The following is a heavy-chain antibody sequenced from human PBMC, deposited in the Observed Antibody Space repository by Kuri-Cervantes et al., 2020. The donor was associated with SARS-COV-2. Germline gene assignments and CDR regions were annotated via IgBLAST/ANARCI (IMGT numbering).Heavy chain of an antibody. V-gene: IGHV4-4*07. D-gene: IGHD6-13*01. J-gene: IGHJ5*02. CDR1: GGSISSYY. CDR3: ARGLAAAGSFDP. Sequence: GSLRLSCTVSGGSISSYYWSWIRQPAGKGLEWIGRIYTSGSTNYNPSLKSRATISVDTSKNQFSLKLSSVTAADTAVYYCARGLAAAGSFDPWGQGTLVTVSS. CDR2: IYTSGST.